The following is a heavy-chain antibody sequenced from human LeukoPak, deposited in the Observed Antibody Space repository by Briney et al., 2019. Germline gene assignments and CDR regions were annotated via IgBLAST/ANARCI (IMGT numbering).Heavy chain of an antibody. CDR3: DS. V-gene: IGHV3-23*01. CDR1: GFTFSSYA. Sequence: GGSLRPSCAASGFTFSSYAMSWVRQAPGKGLEWVSTISGSDAGTYHEDSVRGRFTISRDNSKNTLYLQMNSLRAEDAAVYPFDSWGQGTLVTVSS. CDR2: ISGSDAGT. J-gene: IGHJ4*02.